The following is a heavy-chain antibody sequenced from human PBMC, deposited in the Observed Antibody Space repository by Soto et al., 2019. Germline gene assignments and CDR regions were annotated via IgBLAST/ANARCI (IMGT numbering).Heavy chain of an antibody. CDR3: ARHLYGSGNYIDY. Sequence: SETLSLTCTVSGGSISSSSYYWGWIRQPPGKGLEWIGSIYYSGGTYYNPSLKSRGTISVDTSKNQFSLKLSSVTAADTAMYYCARHLYGSGNYIDYWGQGTLVTVSS. V-gene: IGHV4-39*01. D-gene: IGHD3-10*01. CDR1: GGSISSSSYY. J-gene: IGHJ4*02. CDR2: IYYSGGT.